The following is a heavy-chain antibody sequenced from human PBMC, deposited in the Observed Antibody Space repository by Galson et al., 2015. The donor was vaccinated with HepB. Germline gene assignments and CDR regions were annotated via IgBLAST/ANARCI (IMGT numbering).Heavy chain of an antibody. CDR1: GFTVSSNY. J-gene: IGHJ4*02. CDR2: IYSGGST. D-gene: IGHD6-13*01. V-gene: IGHV3-53*04. Sequence: SLRLSCAASGFTVSSNYMSWVRQAPGKGLEWVSIIYSGGSTYYADSVKGRFTISRHNSENTLSLQMNSLRPEDTAVYYCARMKAAAGPPRGTYFDSWGQGTLVTASS. CDR3: ARMKAAAGPPRGTYFDS.